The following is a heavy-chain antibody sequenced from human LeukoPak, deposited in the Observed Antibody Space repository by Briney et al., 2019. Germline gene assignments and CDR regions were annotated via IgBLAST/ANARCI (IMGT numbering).Heavy chain of an antibody. CDR1: GGSISSYY. D-gene: IGHD4-23*01. V-gene: IGHV4-59*01. CDR3: AITVVIGLGLRFDL. J-gene: IGHJ2*01. Sequence: PSETLSLTCTVSGGSISSYYWSWIRQPPGKGLEWIGYIYYTGITNYNPSLKSRVTTSVDTPKNQFSLKLSSVTAADTAVYYCAITVVIGLGLRFDLWGRGTLVTVSS. CDR2: IYYTGIT.